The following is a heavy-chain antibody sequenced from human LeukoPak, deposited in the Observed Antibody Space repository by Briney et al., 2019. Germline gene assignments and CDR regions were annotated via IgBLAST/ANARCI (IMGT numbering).Heavy chain of an antibody. V-gene: IGHV1-8*01. Sequence: GASVKVSCKVSGGPFSSFGISWVRQATGQGLEWMGWMNPNSGNTGYAQKFQGRVTMTRNTSISTAYVELRSLRSEDTAVYFCARDPRQYYDILTGHPYFDYWGQGTLVTVSS. CDR2: MNPNSGNT. J-gene: IGHJ4*02. D-gene: IGHD3-9*01. CDR3: ARDPRQYYDILTGHPYFDY. CDR1: GGPFSSFG.